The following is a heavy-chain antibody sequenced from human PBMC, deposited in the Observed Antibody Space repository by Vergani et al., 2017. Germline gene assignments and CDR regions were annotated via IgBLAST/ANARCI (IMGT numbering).Heavy chain of an antibody. V-gene: IGHV5-10-1*03. CDR1: GYSFTSYW. Sequence: EVQLVQSGAEVKKPGESLRISCKGSGYSFTSYWISWVRQMPGKGLEWMGRIDPSDSYTNYSPSFQGHVTISADKSISTAYLQLSSLKAADTAMYYCARQYYDFWSGYYAHYFDYWGQGTLVTVSS. J-gene: IGHJ4*02. CDR2: IDPSDSYT. CDR3: ARQYYDFWSGYYAHYFDY. D-gene: IGHD3-3*01.